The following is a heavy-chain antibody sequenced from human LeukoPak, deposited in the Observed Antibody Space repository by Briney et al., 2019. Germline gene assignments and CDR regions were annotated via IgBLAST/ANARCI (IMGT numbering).Heavy chain of an antibody. CDR2: IIPIFGTA. J-gene: IGHJ4*02. D-gene: IGHD2-15*01. V-gene: IGHV1-69*13. Sequence: ASVKVSCKASGGTFSSCAISWVRQAPGQGLEWMGGIIPIFGTANYAQKFQGRVTITADESTSTAYMELSSLRSEDTAVYYCALRYCSGGSCYHFDYWGQGTLVTVSS. CDR3: ALRYCSGGSCYHFDY. CDR1: GGTFSSCA.